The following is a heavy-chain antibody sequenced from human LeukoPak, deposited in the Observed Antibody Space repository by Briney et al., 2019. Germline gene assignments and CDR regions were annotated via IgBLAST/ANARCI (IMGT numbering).Heavy chain of an antibody. CDR2: IYTSGST. J-gene: IGHJ4*02. D-gene: IGHD6-19*01. V-gene: IGHV4-61*02. CDR1: GGSISSGSYY. Sequence: PSETLSLTCTVSGGSISSGSYYWSWIRQPAGKGLEWIGRIYTSGSTNYNPSLKSRVTISVDTSKNQFSLKLSSVTAADTAVYYCARESMIAVAGAWGQGTLVTVSS. CDR3: ARESMIAVAGA.